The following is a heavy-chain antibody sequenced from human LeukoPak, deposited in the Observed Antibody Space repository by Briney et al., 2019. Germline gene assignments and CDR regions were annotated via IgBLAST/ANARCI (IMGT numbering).Heavy chain of an antibody. CDR2: ISSGGSII. CDR3: ARVQQPSGIQGYYYGMDV. D-gene: IGHD6-13*01. Sequence: GGSLRLSCAASGFTFSSYEMKGVRQAPGKGLEWVSYISSGGSIIYYVDSVRGRFTISRDNAKNTLYLQMNSLRAEDTAVYYCARVQQPSGIQGYYYGMDVWGQGTTVTVSS. J-gene: IGHJ6*02. V-gene: IGHV3-48*03. CDR1: GFTFSSYE.